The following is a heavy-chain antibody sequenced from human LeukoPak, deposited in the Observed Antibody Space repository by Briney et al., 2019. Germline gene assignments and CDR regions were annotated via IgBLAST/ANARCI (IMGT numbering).Heavy chain of an antibody. CDR1: GGSLSSYY. D-gene: IGHD2-2*01. CDR2: IYYSGST. Sequence: PSETLSLTCTVSGGSLSSYYWSWIRQPPGKGLEWIGYIYYSGSTNYNPSLKSRVTISVDTSKNQFSLKLSSVTAADTAVYYCARLVRGFDPWGQGTLVTVSS. CDR3: ARLVRGFDP. V-gene: IGHV4-59*08. J-gene: IGHJ5*02.